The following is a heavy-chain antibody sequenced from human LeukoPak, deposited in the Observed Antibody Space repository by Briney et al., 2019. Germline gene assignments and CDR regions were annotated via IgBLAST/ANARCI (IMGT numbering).Heavy chain of an antibody. Sequence: SQTLSLTCTVSGGSISSGGYYWSWIRQHPGKGLEWIGYIYYSGSTYYNPSLKSRVTISVDTSKNQSSLKLSSVTAADTAVYYCARLDTSNYVWGSYRYGTFDYWGQGTLVTVSS. CDR3: ARLDTSNYVWGSYRYGTFDY. D-gene: IGHD3-16*02. J-gene: IGHJ4*02. CDR2: IYYSGST. CDR1: GGSISSGGYY. V-gene: IGHV4-31*03.